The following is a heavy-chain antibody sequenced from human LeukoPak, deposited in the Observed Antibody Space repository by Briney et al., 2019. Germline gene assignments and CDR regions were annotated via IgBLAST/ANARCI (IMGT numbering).Heavy chain of an antibody. CDR2: ISYDGGNK. CDR3: ARASPSGYDY. J-gene: IGHJ4*02. Sequence: PGGSLRLSCAASGFPFSSYAMHWVRQAPGKGPEWVAVISYDGGNKYYPDSVKGRFTISRDNAKNSLYLQMNSLRDEDTAVYYCARASPSGYDYWGQGTLVTVSS. D-gene: IGHD3-22*01. CDR1: GFPFSSYA. V-gene: IGHV3-30-3*01.